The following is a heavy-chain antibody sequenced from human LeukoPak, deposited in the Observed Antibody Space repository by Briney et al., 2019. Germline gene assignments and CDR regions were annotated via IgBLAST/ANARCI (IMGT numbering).Heavy chain of an antibody. D-gene: IGHD2-2*01. CDR2: MTYDGSNK. J-gene: IGHJ4*02. CDR3: ARGPVVPSAGFGLDY. Sequence: GRSLRLFCAASGFTFSSYAMHWVRQAPGKGLEWVAVMTYDGSNKYNAESMKGRFTISRDNSKNTLYLQMNSLRAEDTAVYYCARGPVVPSAGFGLDYWGQGTLVTVSS. V-gene: IGHV3-30-3*01. CDR1: GFTFSSYA.